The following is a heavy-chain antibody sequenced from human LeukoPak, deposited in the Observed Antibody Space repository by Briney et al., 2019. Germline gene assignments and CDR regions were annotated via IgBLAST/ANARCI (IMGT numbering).Heavy chain of an antibody. J-gene: IGHJ4*02. Sequence: GGSLRLSCAASGFTFSSYSMNWVRQAPGKGLEWVSSISSSNSYIYYADSVKGRFTISRDNAKNSLYLQMNSLRAEDTAVYYCARGPWGTYYFDYWGQGTLVTVSP. D-gene: IGHD7-27*01. CDR2: ISSSNSYI. CDR1: GFTFSSYS. CDR3: ARGPWGTYYFDY. V-gene: IGHV3-21*01.